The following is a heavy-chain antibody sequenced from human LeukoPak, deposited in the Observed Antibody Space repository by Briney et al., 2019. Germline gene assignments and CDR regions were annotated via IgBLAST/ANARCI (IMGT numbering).Heavy chain of an antibody. Sequence: PGRSLRLSCAASGFTFSSYGMHWVRQAPGKGLEWVAVISYDGSNKYYADSVKGRFTISRDNSKNTLYLQMNSLRAEDTAVYYCAGSHSGWLTFDYWGQGTLVTVSS. D-gene: IGHD6-19*01. CDR1: GFTFSSYG. CDR2: ISYDGSNK. J-gene: IGHJ4*02. CDR3: AGSHSGWLTFDY. V-gene: IGHV3-30*03.